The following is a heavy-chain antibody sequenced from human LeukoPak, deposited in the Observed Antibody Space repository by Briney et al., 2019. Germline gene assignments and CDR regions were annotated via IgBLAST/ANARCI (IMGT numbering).Heavy chain of an antibody. CDR1: GYTFTSYY. V-gene: IGHV1-46*04. D-gene: IGHD2-21*01. CDR2: INPSGGST. CDR3: ARIVVEDYYGMDV. J-gene: IGHJ6*02. Sequence: SVRVSCTASGYTFTSYYMHWVRQAPGEGLEGMGLINPSGGSTIYAQTLQGRVTINRDKSKSTVYMELSSLRSEDTAVYYCARIVVEDYYGMDVWGQGTPVTVSS.